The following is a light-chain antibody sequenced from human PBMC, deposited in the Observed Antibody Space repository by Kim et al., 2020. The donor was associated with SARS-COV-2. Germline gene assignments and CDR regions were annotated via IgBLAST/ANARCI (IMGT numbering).Light chain of an antibody. Sequence: QTVTISCSDSSSNIGTNTVNWYQQVPGTAPKLLIFSNNQRPSGVPDRISGSKSGTSASLAINGLQSEDEADYYCAAWDDSLNGHMVFGGGTKVTVL. J-gene: IGLJ2*01. V-gene: IGLV1-44*01. CDR3: AAWDDSLNGHMV. CDR1: SSNIGTNT. CDR2: SNN.